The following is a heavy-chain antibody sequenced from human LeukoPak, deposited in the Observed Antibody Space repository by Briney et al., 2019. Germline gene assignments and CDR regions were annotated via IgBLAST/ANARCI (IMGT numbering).Heavy chain of an antibody. CDR1: GYSISSGYY. CDR3: ARDGSSGFPEYYMDV. V-gene: IGHV4-38-2*02. D-gene: IGHD3-22*01. J-gene: IGHJ6*03. Sequence: SETLSLTCAVSGYSISSGYYWGWIRQPPGKGLEWIGSIYHSGSTYYNPSLKSRVTISVDTSKNQFSLKLSSVTAADTAVYYCARDGSSGFPEYYMDVWGKGTTVTVSS. CDR2: IYHSGST.